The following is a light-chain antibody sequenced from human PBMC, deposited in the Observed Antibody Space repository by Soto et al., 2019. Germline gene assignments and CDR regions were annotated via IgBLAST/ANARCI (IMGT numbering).Light chain of an antibody. CDR1: QSVNSD. V-gene: IGKV3-20*01. Sequence: EVVLTQSPGTLYLSPGERDTLSCRASQSVNSDLAWYHQKPGQAPRLLISDASNRATGIPDRFSGTGSGTDFTITISRREPGDFAVYYCQQYAVSPITFGQGTRLDIK. CDR2: DAS. CDR3: QQYAVSPIT. J-gene: IGKJ5*01.